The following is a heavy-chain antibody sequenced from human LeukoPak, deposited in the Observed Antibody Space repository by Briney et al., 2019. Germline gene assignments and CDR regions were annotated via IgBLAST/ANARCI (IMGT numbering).Heavy chain of an antibody. CDR3: ARTETDSSGYYDAFDI. CDR2: IYYSGST. J-gene: IGHJ3*02. CDR1: GGSISSYY. D-gene: IGHD3-22*01. Sequence: SETLSLTCTVSGGSISSYYWSWIRQPPGKGLEWIGYIYYSGSTNYNPSLKSRVTVSVDTSKNQFSLKLSSVTAADTAVYYCARTETDSSGYYDAFDIWGQGTMVTVSS. V-gene: IGHV4-59*01.